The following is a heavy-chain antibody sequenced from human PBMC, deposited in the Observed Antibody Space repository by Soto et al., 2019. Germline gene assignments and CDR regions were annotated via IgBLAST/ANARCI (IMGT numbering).Heavy chain of an antibody. CDR3: ATANGAYSYDSAY. D-gene: IGHD3-22*01. CDR2: ISDGGTT. J-gene: IGHJ4*02. V-gene: IGHV4-59*12. CDR1: GGSIYTYY. Sequence: SGALSLTCNVSGGSIYTYYWNWIRQSPGKGLEWIGYISDGGTTNYNPSLKSRVSISVDTSKKQFSLKLSSVTAADTAVYYCATANGAYSYDSAYWGQGTLVTVSS.